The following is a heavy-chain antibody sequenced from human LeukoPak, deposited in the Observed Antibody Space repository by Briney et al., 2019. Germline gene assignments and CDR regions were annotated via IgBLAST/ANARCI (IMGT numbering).Heavy chain of an antibody. CDR1: GGSISSNNW. Sequence: SGTLSLTCAVSGGSISSNNWWTWVHQPPGKGLEWIGEIYHSGSTNQNPSLKSRLTISVDKSKNQFSLKLSSVSATDTAVYYCVSPRGFSYGYFDYWGQGTLVTVSS. J-gene: IGHJ4*02. V-gene: IGHV4-4*02. CDR2: IYHSGST. CDR3: VSPRGFSYGYFDY. D-gene: IGHD5-18*01.